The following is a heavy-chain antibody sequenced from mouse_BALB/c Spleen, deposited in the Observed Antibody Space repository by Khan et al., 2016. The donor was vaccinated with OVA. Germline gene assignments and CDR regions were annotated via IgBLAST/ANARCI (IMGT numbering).Heavy chain of an antibody. D-gene: IGHD1-2*01. V-gene: IGHV3-2*02. CDR2: ISYSGST. Sequence: EVELVESGPGLVKPSQSLSLTCTVTGYSITSGYGWNWIRQFPGNKLEWMGYISYSGSTNYNPSLKSRISITRDTSKNQIFLQLNSVTTKDTATYYCARTARIKYWGQGTTLTVSS. CDR1: GYSITSGYG. CDR3: ARTARIKY. J-gene: IGHJ2*01.